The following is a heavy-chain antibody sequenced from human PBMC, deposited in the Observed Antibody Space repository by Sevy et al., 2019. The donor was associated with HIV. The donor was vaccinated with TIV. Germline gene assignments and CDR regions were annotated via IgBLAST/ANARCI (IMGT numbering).Heavy chain of an antibody. V-gene: IGHV3-7*01. D-gene: IGHD2-15*01. CDR1: GFIFSGYW. Sequence: GGSLRLSCAAPGFIFSGYWMTWVRQAPGKGLEWVANINPDGSEKYYVGSVKGRFTISRDNARKSLVLQMNSLRAADTAFYYCARGRYCSGGGCYIDYWGQGTLVTVSS. J-gene: IGHJ4*02. CDR3: ARGRYCSGGGCYIDY. CDR2: INPDGSEK.